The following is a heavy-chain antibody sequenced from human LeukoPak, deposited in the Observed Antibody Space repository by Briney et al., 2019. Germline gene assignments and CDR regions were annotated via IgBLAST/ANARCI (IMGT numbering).Heavy chain of an antibody. Sequence: ASVKVSCKASGYTFTGYYMHWVRQAPGQGLEWMGWINPNSGGTNYAQKFQGRVTMTRDTSISTAYMELSRLRSDGTAVYYCSRGGPVAGTHKYFQHWGQGTLVTVSS. J-gene: IGHJ1*01. D-gene: IGHD6-19*01. CDR3: SRGGPVAGTHKYFQH. CDR2: INPNSGGT. V-gene: IGHV1-2*02. CDR1: GYTFTGYY.